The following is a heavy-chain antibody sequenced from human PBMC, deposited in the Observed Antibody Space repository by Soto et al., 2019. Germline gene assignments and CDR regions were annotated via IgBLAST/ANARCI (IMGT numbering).Heavy chain of an antibody. CDR3: ARAVSGQWELLNY. Sequence: GGSLRLSCAASGFTFSGYWMHWVRQAPGKGLVWVSRINSDGSSTSYVDSVKGRFTISRDNAKNTLYLQMNSLRPEDTAVYYCARAVSGQWELLNYGGQGTLVTVSS. CDR1: GFTFSGYW. J-gene: IGHJ4*02. D-gene: IGHD1-26*01. CDR2: INSDGSST. V-gene: IGHV3-74*01.